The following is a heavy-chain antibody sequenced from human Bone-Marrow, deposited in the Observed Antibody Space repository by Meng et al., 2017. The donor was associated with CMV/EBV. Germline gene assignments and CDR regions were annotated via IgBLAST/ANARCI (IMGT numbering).Heavy chain of an antibody. V-gene: IGHV3-30*02. CDR2: IRYDGSNK. CDR1: GFTFSSYG. J-gene: IGHJ4*02. CDR3: ARAQTDGYSSFDY. D-gene: IGHD5-24*01. Sequence: GESLKISCAASGFTFSSYGMHWVRQAPGKGLEWVAFIRYDGSNKYYADSVKGRFTISRDNSKNTLYLQMNSLRAEDTAVYYCARAQTDGYSSFDYWGQGNLVTVSS.